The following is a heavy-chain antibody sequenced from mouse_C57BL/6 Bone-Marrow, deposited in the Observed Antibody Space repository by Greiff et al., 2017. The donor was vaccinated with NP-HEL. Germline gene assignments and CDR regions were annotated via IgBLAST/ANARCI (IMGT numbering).Heavy chain of an antibody. D-gene: IGHD2-3*01. CDR2: INPNNGGT. CDR3: ARSYDGYYVGGFDY. J-gene: IGHJ2*01. CDR1: GYTFTDYY. Sequence: VQLQQSGPELVKPGASVKISCKASGYTFTDYYMNWVKQSHGKSLEWIGDINPNNGGTSYNQKFKGKATLTVDKSSSTAYMELRSLTSEDSAVYYCARSYDGYYVGGFDYWGQGTTLTGSS. V-gene: IGHV1-26*01.